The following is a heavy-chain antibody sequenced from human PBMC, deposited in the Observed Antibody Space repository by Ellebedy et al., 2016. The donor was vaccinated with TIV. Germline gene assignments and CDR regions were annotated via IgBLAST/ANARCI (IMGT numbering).Heavy chain of an antibody. D-gene: IGHD2-8*01. V-gene: IGHV3-48*03. Sequence: GESLKISCAASRFTFSSYEMNWVRQAPGKGLEWVAYISGIGRTIYYADSVKGRFTISRDNAKNSLYLQMNSLRAEDTAVYYCAREGNGEFDYWGQGAPVTVSS. CDR3: AREGNGEFDY. J-gene: IGHJ4*02. CDR2: ISGIGRTI. CDR1: RFTFSSYE.